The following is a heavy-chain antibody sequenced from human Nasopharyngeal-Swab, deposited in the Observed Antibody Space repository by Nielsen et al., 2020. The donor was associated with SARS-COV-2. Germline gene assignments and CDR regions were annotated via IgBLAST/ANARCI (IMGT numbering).Heavy chain of an antibody. J-gene: IGHJ6*02. CDR1: GGTFSSYA. CDR3: ARRPYSSSSGDYYYGMDV. Sequence: SVKVSCKASGGTFSSYAISWVRQAPGQGLEWMGGIIPIFGTANYAQKFQGRVTITANESTSTAYMELSSLRSEDTAVYYCARRPYSSSSGDYYYGMDVWGQGTTVTVSS. D-gene: IGHD6-6*01. CDR2: IIPIFGTA. V-gene: IGHV1-69*13.